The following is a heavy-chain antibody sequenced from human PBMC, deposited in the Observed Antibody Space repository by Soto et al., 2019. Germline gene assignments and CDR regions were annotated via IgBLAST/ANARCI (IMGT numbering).Heavy chain of an antibody. V-gene: IGHV3-49*03. Sequence: PGGSLRLSCTASGFTFGDYAMSWFRQAPGKGLEWVGFIRSKAYGGTTEYAASVKGRFTISRDDSKSIAYLQMNSLKTEDTAVYYCTRSYYDFWSSFDYWGQGTLVTVSS. CDR3: TRSYYDFWSSFDY. CDR1: GFTFGDYA. J-gene: IGHJ4*02. CDR2: IRSKAYGGTT. D-gene: IGHD3-3*01.